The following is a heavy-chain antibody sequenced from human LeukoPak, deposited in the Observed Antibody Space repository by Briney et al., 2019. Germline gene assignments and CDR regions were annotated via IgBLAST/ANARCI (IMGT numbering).Heavy chain of an antibody. CDR3: ARGSIRYFDWLLPPDDDAFDI. V-gene: IGHV1-8*01. J-gene: IGHJ3*02. CDR1: GYTFTSYD. D-gene: IGHD3-9*01. Sequence: GASVKVSCKASGYTFTSYDINWVRQATGQGLEWMGWMNPNSGNTGYAQKFQGRVTMTRNTSISTAYMELSSLRSEDTAVYYCARGSIRYFDWLLPPDDDAFDIWGQGTMVTVSS. CDR2: MNPNSGNT.